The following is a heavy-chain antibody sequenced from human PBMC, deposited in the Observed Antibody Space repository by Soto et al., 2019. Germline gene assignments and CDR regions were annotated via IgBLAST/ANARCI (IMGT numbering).Heavy chain of an antibody. J-gene: IGHJ4*02. V-gene: IGHV3-49*03. CDR2: IRSKAYGGTT. D-gene: IGHD6-19*01. CDR1: GFTFGDYA. Sequence: GGSLRLSCTASGFTFGDYAMSWFRQAPGKGLEWVGFIRSKAYGGTTEYAASVKGRFTISRDDSKSIAYLQMNSLKTEDTAVYYCTRGFSSGWAGYFDYWGQGTLVTVSS. CDR3: TRGFSSGWAGYFDY.